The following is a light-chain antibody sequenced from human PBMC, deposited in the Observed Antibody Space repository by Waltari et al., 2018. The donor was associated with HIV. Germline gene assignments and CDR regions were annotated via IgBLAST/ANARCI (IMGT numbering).Light chain of an antibody. CDR1: NSDIGSFKY. Sequence: QFALTQPASVSGSPGQSITVSCTGTNSDIGSFKYVSWYQQHPGKAPKLIIYEVSNRPSGVSNRFSGSKSGNTASLTISGLQAEDEADYFCSSLTNSATLSVLFGGGTKLTVL. CDR2: EVS. J-gene: IGLJ3*02. CDR3: SSLTNSATLSVL. V-gene: IGLV2-14*01.